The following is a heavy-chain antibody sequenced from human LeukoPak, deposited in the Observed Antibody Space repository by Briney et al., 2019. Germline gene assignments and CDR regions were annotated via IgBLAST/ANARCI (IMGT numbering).Heavy chain of an antibody. CDR3: ASPRVRGGSYPFDY. D-gene: IGHD1-26*01. V-gene: IGHV4-30-4*08. Sequence: PSQTLSLTCTVSGGSISSGDYYWSWIRQPPGKGLEWIGYIYYSGSTYYNPSLKSRVTISVDTSKNQFSLKLSSVTAADTAVYYCASPRVRGGSYPFDYWGQGTLVTVSS. CDR2: IYYSGST. CDR1: GGSISSGDYY. J-gene: IGHJ4*02.